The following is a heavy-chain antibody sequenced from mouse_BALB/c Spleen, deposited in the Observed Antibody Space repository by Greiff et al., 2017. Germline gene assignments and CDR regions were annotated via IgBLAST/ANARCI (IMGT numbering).Heavy chain of an antibody. V-gene: IGHV5-6-3*01. CDR2: INSNGGST. CDR1: GFTFSSYG. CDR3: ARDDYGSSWFAY. Sequence: EVKLVESGGGLVQPGGSLKLSCAASGFTFSSYGMSWVRQTPDKRLELVATINSNGGSTYYPDSVKGRFTISRDNAKNTLYLQMSSLKSEDTAMYYCARDDYGSSWFAYWGQGTLVTVSA. J-gene: IGHJ3*01. D-gene: IGHD1-1*01.